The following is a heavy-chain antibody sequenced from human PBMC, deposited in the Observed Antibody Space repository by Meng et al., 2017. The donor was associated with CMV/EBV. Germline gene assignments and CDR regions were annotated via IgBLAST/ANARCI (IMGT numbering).Heavy chain of an antibody. D-gene: IGHD2-8*01. V-gene: IGHV3-53*01. J-gene: IGHJ4*02. Sequence: GESLKISCAASGFTVSSNYMSWVRQAPGKGLEWVSVIYSCGSTYYADSVKGRFTISRDNSKNTLYLQMNSLRAEDTAVYYCASSSRRIVLMLYAGDDYWGQGTLVTVSS. CDR1: GFTVSSNY. CDR3: ASSSRRIVLMLYAGDDY. CDR2: IYSCGST.